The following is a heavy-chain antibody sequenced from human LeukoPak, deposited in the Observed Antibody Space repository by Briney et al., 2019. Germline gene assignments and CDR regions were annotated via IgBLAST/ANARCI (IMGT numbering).Heavy chain of an antibody. CDR2: ISNSGGIT. Sequence: GGSLRLSCAVSGFTFSTYAMSWVRQAPGKGLEWVSAISNSGGITYYADSVKGRFTISRDNSKNTLYLQMNSLRAEDTAVYYCARDVLTYGSYFDYWGQGTLVTVSS. V-gene: IGHV3-23*01. J-gene: IGHJ4*02. CDR3: ARDVLTYGSYFDY. D-gene: IGHD3-10*01. CDR1: GFTFSTYA.